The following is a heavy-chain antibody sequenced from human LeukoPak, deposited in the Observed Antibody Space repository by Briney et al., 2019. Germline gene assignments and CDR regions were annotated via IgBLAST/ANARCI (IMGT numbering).Heavy chain of an antibody. V-gene: IGHV4-59*12. CDR2: IYYSGST. CDR3: ASHNSSDKYYYYYYYMDV. Sequence: SETLSLTCTVSGGSISSYYWSWIRQPPGKGLEWIGYIYYSGSTYYNPSLKSRITISVDTSKNQFSLKLSSVTAADTAVYYCASHNSSDKYYYYYYYMDVWGKGTTVTVSS. J-gene: IGHJ6*03. CDR1: GGSISSYY. D-gene: IGHD6-13*01.